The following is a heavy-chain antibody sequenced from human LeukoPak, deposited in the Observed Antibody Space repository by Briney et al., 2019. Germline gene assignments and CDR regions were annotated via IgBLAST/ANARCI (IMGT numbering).Heavy chain of an antibody. D-gene: IGHD2-8*02. CDR3: ARDRTGAGDYYFDY. Sequence: GGSLRLSCAASGFTFSSYWMSWVRQAPGKGLEWVANIKQDGSEKYYVDSVKGRFTISRDNAKNSLYLQMNSLRAEDTAVYYCARDRTGAGDYYFDYWGQGTLVTVSS. J-gene: IGHJ4*02. CDR1: GFTFSSYW. V-gene: IGHV3-7*01. CDR2: IKQDGSEK.